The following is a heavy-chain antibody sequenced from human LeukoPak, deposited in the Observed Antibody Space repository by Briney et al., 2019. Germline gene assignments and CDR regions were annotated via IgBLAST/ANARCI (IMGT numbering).Heavy chain of an antibody. V-gene: IGHV1-18*01. D-gene: IGHD6-19*01. CDR3: ARDLLVAGTFDY. J-gene: IGHJ4*02. CDR2: ISAYNGNT. Sequence: ASVKVSCKASDYTFTSYGISWVRQAPGQGLEWMGWISAYNGNTNYAQKLQGRVTMTTDTSTSTAYMELRSLRSDDTAVYYCARDLLVAGTFDYWGQGTLVTVSS. CDR1: DYTFTSYG.